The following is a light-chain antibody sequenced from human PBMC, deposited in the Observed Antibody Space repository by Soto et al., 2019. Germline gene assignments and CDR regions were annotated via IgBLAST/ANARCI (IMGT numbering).Light chain of an antibody. CDR2: KAS. J-gene: IGKJ1*01. Sequence: DIQMTQSPSTLSASVGDRVTITCRASQSISSWLAWYQQKPGKAPKLLIYKASSLESGVPSRFSGSGSGTEFTLTISSLQPDDFASYYCQQYNTNSRTFGQGTNVDSK. CDR1: QSISSW. V-gene: IGKV1-5*03. CDR3: QQYNTNSRT.